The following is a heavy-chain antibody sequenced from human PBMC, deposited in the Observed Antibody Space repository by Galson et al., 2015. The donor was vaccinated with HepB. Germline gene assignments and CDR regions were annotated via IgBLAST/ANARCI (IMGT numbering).Heavy chain of an antibody. CDR2: ISAGNGYT. Sequence: SVKVSCKASGCTFTSYAMHWVRQAPGQRPEWMGWISAGNGYTKYSQKFQGRVTITRDTSASTAYMELSSLTSEDTAVYYCARGWQRVGATAGEDWFDPWGQGTLVTVSS. V-gene: IGHV1-3*01. D-gene: IGHD1-26*01. J-gene: IGHJ5*02. CDR3: ARGWQRVGATAGEDWFDP. CDR1: GCTFTSYA.